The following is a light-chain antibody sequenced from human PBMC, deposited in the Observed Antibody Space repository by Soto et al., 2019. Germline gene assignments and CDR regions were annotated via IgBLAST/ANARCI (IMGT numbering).Light chain of an antibody. CDR2: DAS. CDR3: QQYDTYPWT. CDR1: QRMSAW. Sequence: DIQMTQSPITLSASVGDRVIITCRASQRMSAWLAWYQQKPGKAPTLLIYDASSLENGVPSRFSGSGSGTDFTLTISSLQPDDFATYYCQQYDTYPWTFGQGTKVEIK. J-gene: IGKJ1*01. V-gene: IGKV1-5*01.